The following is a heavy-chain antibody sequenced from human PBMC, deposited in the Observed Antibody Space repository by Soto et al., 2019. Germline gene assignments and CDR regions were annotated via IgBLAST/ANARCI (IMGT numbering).Heavy chain of an antibody. J-gene: IGHJ6*03. CDR1: GFTFGDYY. D-gene: IGHD1-7*01. CDR3: ATETGPTSGESYSYYYYMDV. V-gene: IGHV3-11*01. CDR2: ISRSGSTI. Sequence: GGSLRLSCAGSGFTFGDYYMNWIRQAPGKGLEWVSYISRSGSTIYYADSVKGRFTISRDNAKNSLYLQMNSLRAEDMAVYYCATETGPTSGESYSYYYYMDVWGKGTTVTVSS.